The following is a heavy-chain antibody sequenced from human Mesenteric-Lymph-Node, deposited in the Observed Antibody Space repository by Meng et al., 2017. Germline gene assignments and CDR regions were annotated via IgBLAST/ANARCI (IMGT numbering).Heavy chain of an antibody. D-gene: IGHD6-19*01. CDR2: IYYSGST. CDR1: GGSVSSGSYY. CDR3: ARVSSGWDYFDY. V-gene: IGHV4-61*01. Sequence: QVQLQESGPGLVRPSETLSLTCTVSGGSVSSGSYYWSWIRQPPGKGLEWIGYIYYSGSTFYNPSLKRRVIISIDTSKNQFSLNLRSVTAADTAVYYCARVSSGWDYFDYWGQGTLVTVSS. J-gene: IGHJ4*02.